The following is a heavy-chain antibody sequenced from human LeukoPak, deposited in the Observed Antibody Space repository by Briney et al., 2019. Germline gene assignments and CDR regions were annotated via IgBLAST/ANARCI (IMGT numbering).Heavy chain of an antibody. J-gene: IGHJ4*02. CDR3: AKDRRYSSTWTTFDY. Sequence: GGSLRLSCAASGFTFSSYEMNCVRQAPGKGLEWVSGISGGGDSTHYADSVKGRFTISRDNSKNTLYLQMNSLRAADTAVYYCAKDRRYSSTWTTFDYWGQGTLVTVSS. V-gene: IGHV3-23*01. CDR2: ISGGGDST. D-gene: IGHD6-13*01. CDR1: GFTFSSYE.